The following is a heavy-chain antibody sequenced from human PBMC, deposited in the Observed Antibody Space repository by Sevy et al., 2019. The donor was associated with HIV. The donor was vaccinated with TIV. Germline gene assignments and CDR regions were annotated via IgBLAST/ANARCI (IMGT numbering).Heavy chain of an antibody. Sequence: GESLKISCKGSGYSFTTYWIGWVRQMPGKGLEWMGIIYPDDSDTRCSPSFQGQVSISVDKSISTAYLQWSSLKASDTAMYYCARQEGTGEWSLYFASWGQGTLVTVSS. CDR3: ARQEGTGEWSLYFAS. D-gene: IGHD2-8*02. V-gene: IGHV5-51*01. CDR1: GYSFTTYW. CDR2: IYPDDSDT. J-gene: IGHJ4*02.